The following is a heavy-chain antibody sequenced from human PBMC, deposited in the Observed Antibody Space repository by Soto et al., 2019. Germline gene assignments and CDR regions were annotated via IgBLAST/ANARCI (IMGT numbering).Heavy chain of an antibody. D-gene: IGHD1-26*01. CDR2: ISYSGST. Sequence: QLQLQESGPGLVKPSETLSLTCTVSGASISSNSYYWGWIRQPPGKGLEWIGTISYSGSTYYNPSLQSRVTMSVDKSKNHFSLNLSSVTAADTAVYYCARPEVKWELLDWGQGTLVTVSS. J-gene: IGHJ4*02. CDR1: GASISSNSYY. V-gene: IGHV4-39*01. CDR3: ARPEVKWELLD.